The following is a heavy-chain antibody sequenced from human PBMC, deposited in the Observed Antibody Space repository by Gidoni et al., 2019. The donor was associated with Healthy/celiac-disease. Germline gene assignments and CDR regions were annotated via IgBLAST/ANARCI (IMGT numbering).Heavy chain of an antibody. CDR2: VNSYGSTT. CDR1: RFTFSSYW. J-gene: IGHJ6*02. Sequence: EVQLVESGGGLVQPGGSLRLSCAASRFTFSSYWMHWVRQAPGKGLVWVSRVNSYGSTTRYADSVKGRFTISRDNAKNTLYLQMNSLRAEDTAVYYCARSHYYDSSGFAYYYGMDVWGQGTTVTVSS. CDR3: ARSHYYDSSGFAYYYGMDV. D-gene: IGHD3-22*01. V-gene: IGHV3-74*01.